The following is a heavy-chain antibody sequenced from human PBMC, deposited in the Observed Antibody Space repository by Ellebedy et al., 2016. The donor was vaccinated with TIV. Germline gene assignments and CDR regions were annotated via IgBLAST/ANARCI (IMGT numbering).Heavy chain of an antibody. D-gene: IGHD3-10*01. Sequence: SETLSLTCTVSGGSISSFYWSWMRQSPGKGLEWIGYIDYSGNTNYSPSLKSRVTMSVDTAKNQFSLNLNSVTPADTAVYYCARDSQSYYGSGSFDPWGQGTLVTVPS. CDR2: IDYSGNT. J-gene: IGHJ5*02. V-gene: IGHV4-59*01. CDR3: ARDSQSYYGSGSFDP. CDR1: GGSISSFY.